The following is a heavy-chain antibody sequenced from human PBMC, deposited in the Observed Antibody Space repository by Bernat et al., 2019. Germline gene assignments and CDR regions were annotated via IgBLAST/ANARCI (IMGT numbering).Heavy chain of an antibody. CDR3: ASGGRGSGGALDY. CDR2: ISYDGSNK. J-gene: IGHJ4*02. CDR1: GFTFSSYG. Sequence: QVQLVESGGGVVQPGRSLRLSCAASGFTFSSYGMHWVRQAPGKGLEWVAVISYDGSNKYYADSVKGRFTISRDNSKNTLYLQMNSLRAEDTAVYYCASGGRGSGGALDYWGQGTLVTVSS. V-gene: IGHV3-30*03. D-gene: IGHD3-10*01.